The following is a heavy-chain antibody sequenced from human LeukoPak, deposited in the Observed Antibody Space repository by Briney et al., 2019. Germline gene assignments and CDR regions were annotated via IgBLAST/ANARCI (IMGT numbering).Heavy chain of an antibody. D-gene: IGHD6-19*01. CDR3: ARSAGGLYSSGWYE. Sequence: GASVKVSCKASGGTFSSYAISCVRQAPGQGLEWMGGIIPIFGTANYAQKFQGRVTITTDESTSTAYMELSSLRSEDTAVYYCARSAGGLYSSGWYEWGQGTLVTVSS. J-gene: IGHJ4*02. CDR2: IIPIFGTA. CDR1: GGTFSSYA. V-gene: IGHV1-69*05.